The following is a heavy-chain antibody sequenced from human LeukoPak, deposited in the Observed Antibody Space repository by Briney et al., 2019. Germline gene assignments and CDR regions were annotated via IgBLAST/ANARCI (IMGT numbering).Heavy chain of an antibody. CDR3: ARQGVVGATGFDY. Sequence: SETLSRTCSVSGGSISGISYYWGWIRQPPEKGLEWIGNIYYSGSTYNNPSLESRVIISVDTSKNQFSLKLTSVTAADTAAYYCARQGVVGATGFDYWGQGTLVTVSS. D-gene: IGHD1-26*01. J-gene: IGHJ4*02. CDR2: IYYSGST. V-gene: IGHV4-39*01. CDR1: GGSISGISYY.